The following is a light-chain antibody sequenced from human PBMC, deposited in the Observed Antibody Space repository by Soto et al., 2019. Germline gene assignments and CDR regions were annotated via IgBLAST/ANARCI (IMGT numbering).Light chain of an antibody. CDR2: GNN. V-gene: IGLV1-40*01. CDR1: SSNIGAGYD. CDR3: QSFDTNLRGSRV. J-gene: IGLJ1*01. Sequence: QSVLTQPPSVSGAPGQRVTISCSGTSSNIGAGYDVHWYHQLPGTAPKLLIFGNNNRPSGVPARFSASRSGTSASLAITGLQAEDEADYYCQSFDTNLRGSRVFGTGTKVTVL.